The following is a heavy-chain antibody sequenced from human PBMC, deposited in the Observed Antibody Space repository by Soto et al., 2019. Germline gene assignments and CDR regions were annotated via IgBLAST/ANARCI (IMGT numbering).Heavy chain of an antibody. V-gene: IGHV3-33*01. CDR1: GFTFSSYG. J-gene: IGHJ4*02. D-gene: IGHD3-10*01. CDR3: ARDGRGGYYFDY. Sequence: GGSLSLSCEASGFTFSSYGMHWVRQAPGKGLEWVAVIWYDGSNKYYADSVKGRFTISRDNSKNTLYLQMNSLRAEDTAVYYCARDGRGGYYFDYWGQGTLVTVSS. CDR2: IWYDGSNK.